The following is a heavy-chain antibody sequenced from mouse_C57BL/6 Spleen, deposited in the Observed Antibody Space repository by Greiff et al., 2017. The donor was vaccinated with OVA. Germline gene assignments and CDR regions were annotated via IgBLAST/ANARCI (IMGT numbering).Heavy chain of an antibody. J-gene: IGHJ2*01. CDR1: GYTFTDYY. CDR3: ARLKAVATEGFLDY. V-gene: IGHV1-19*01. CDR2: INPYNGGT. D-gene: IGHD1-1*01. Sequence: VQLQQSGPVLVKPGASVKMSCKASGYTFTDYYMNWVKQSPGKSLEWIGVINPYNGGTSYNQKFKGKATLTVDKSSSTAYMELNSLTSEDSAVYYGARLKAVATEGFLDYWGQGTTLTVSS.